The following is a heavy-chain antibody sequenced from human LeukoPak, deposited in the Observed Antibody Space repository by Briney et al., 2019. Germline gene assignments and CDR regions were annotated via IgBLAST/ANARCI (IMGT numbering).Heavy chain of an antibody. Sequence: SETLSLTCAVYGGSFSGYYWSWIRQPPGKGLEWIGEINHSGSTNYNPSLKSRVTISVDTSKNQFSLKLSSVTAADTAVYYCARAVAGPWDYWGQGTLVTVSS. CDR2: INHSGST. D-gene: IGHD6-19*01. CDR1: GGSFSGYY. V-gene: IGHV4-34*01. J-gene: IGHJ4*02. CDR3: ARAVAGPWDY.